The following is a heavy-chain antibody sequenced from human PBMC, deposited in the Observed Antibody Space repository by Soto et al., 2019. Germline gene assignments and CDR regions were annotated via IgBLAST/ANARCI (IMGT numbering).Heavy chain of an antibody. D-gene: IGHD3-10*01. V-gene: IGHV3-53*01. Sequence: GGSLRLSCAASGFTVSSNYMSWVRQAPGKGLEWVSVIYSGGSTYYADSVKGRFTISRDNSKNTLYLQMNSLRAEDTAVYYCARHYLLSGSFDYWGQGTLVTVSS. CDR2: IYSGGST. J-gene: IGHJ4*02. CDR3: ARHYLLSGSFDY. CDR1: GFTVSSNY.